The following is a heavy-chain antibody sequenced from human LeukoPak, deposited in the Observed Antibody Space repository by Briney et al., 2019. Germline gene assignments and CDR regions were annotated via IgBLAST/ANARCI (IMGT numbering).Heavy chain of an antibody. CDR3: ARDRRYYGSGSYDY. CDR2: IYYSGST. Sequence: SETLSLTCTVSGGSISSSSYYWGWIRQPPGTGLEWIGSIYYSGSTYYNPSLKSRVTISVDTSKNQFSLKLSSVTAADTAVYYCARDRRYYGSGSYDYWGQGTLVTVSS. V-gene: IGHV4-39*07. D-gene: IGHD3-10*01. CDR1: GGSISSSSYY. J-gene: IGHJ4*02.